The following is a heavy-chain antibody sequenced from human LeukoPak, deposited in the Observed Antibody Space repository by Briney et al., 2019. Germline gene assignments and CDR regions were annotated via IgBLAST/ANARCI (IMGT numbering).Heavy chain of an antibody. D-gene: IGHD2-21*01. Sequence: APVKVSCKASGYTFNVYGISWVRQAPGQGLEWMGWISGYNGNTDYAQKLQGRVTMTTDTSTSTAYMELRSLTSADTAVVYCVRDVVGGPRAYSFDADAFDIWGQGTVVTVSS. CDR1: GYTFNVYG. V-gene: IGHV1-18*01. CDR3: VRDVVGGPRAYSFDADAFDI. CDR2: ISGYNGNT. J-gene: IGHJ3*02.